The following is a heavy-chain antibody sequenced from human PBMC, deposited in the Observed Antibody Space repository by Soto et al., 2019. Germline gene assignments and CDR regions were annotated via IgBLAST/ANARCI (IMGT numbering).Heavy chain of an antibody. CDR1: GGSISSYY. Sequence: PSETLSLTCTVSGGSISSYYWSWIRQPPGKGLEWIGYIYYSGSTNYNPPLKSRVTISVDTSKNQFSLKLSSVTAADTAVYYCARDLVVVTALSYYYYGMDVWGQGTTVTVSS. D-gene: IGHD2-21*02. J-gene: IGHJ6*02. CDR2: IYYSGST. CDR3: ARDLVVVTALSYYYYGMDV. V-gene: IGHV4-59*01.